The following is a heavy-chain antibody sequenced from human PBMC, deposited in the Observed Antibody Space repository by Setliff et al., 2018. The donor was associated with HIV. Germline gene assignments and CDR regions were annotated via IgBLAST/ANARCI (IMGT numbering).Heavy chain of an antibody. D-gene: IGHD1-1*01. CDR3: ARAREGWKPFAFDY. V-gene: IGHV4-4*07. Sequence: KPSETLSLTCTVSGGSISGYYWTWIRQPAGKGLEWIGHIYTSGSTNYNPSLKSRVTMSLDTSKNQFSLNLNSVTAADAAVYFCARAREGWKPFAFDYWGQGTLVTVSS. CDR2: IYTSGST. CDR1: GGSISGYY. J-gene: IGHJ4*02.